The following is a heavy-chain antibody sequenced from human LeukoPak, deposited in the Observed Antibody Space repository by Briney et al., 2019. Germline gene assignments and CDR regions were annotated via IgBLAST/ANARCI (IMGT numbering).Heavy chain of an antibody. CDR1: GFIFSAYI. J-gene: IGHJ5*02. CDR2: ITSSSSII. V-gene: IGHV3-48*01. CDR3: ARGDCSGGSCYFDP. Sequence: GGSLRLSCSACGFIFSAYIMNLVRQAPGKGLEWVSYITSSSSIIYYADSVKGRFTISRDNAKNSLYLQMNSLRAEDTAVYYCARGDCSGGSCYFDPWGQGTLVTVSS. D-gene: IGHD2-15*01.